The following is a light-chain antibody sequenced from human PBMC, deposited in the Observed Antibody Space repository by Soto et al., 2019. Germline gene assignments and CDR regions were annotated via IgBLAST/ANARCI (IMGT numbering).Light chain of an antibody. V-gene: IGLV2-14*01. CDR2: DVS. Sequence: QSVLTQPPSVSGSPGQSITISCTGTSSDVGGYNYVSWYQQHPGKAPKLMIYDVSSRPSGVSNRFSGSKSGNTASLTISGLAADDEDDYYSTSYTSSSTLYVFGTGTKLTVL. CDR1: SSDVGGYNY. J-gene: IGLJ1*01. CDR3: TSYTSSSTLYV.